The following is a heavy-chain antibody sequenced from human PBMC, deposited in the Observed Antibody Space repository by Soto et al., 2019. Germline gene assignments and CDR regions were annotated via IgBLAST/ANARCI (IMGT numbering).Heavy chain of an antibody. CDR2: IYYSGST. Sequence: QLQLQESGPGLVKPSETLSLTCTVSGGSISSSSYYWGWIRQPPGKGLEWIGSIYYSGSTYYNPFLKSRVTISVDTSKNQFSLKLSSVTAADTAVYYCARRSFFGVVIMYYFDYWGQGTLVTVSS. CDR1: GGSISSSSYY. CDR3: ARRSFFGVVIMYYFDY. D-gene: IGHD3-3*01. J-gene: IGHJ4*02. V-gene: IGHV4-39*01.